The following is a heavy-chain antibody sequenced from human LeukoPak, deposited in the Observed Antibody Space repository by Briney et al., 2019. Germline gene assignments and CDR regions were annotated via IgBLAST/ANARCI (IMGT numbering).Heavy chain of an antibody. CDR2: IRYEGSNK. CDR3: AKFAYDSTGYYAGFDY. Sequence: PGGSLRLSCAASGFMFSSHGVHWVRQAPGRGVEWVAFIRYEGSNKYYADSVKGRFTISRDNSKNTMYLQMNSLRAEDTTVYYCAKFAYDSTGYYAGFDYWGQGTLVTVSS. V-gene: IGHV3-30*02. J-gene: IGHJ4*02. D-gene: IGHD3-22*01. CDR1: GFMFSSHG.